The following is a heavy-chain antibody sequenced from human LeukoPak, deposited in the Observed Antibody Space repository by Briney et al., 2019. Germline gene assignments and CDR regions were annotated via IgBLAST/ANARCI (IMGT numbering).Heavy chain of an antibody. D-gene: IGHD3-10*01. V-gene: IGHV3-74*01. CDR1: GFTFSTYW. CDR2: INSDGSST. CDR3: ARSRQPYYYGSGGSWFDP. J-gene: IGHJ5*02. Sequence: GGSLRLSCAASGFTFSTYWMHWVRQAPGKGLVCVSHINSDGSSTTYADSVKGRFTISRDNAKNTLYLQMNSLRAEDTAVYYCARSRQPYYYGSGGSWFDPWGQGTLVTVSS.